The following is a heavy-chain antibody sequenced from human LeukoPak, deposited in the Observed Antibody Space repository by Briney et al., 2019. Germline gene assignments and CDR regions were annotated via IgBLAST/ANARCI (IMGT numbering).Heavy chain of an antibody. CDR1: GFTFSNYW. CDR2: IEQDGGEK. J-gene: IGHJ4*02. CDR3: AGGLGWLIDY. Sequence: GGSLRLSCAASGFTFSNYWMNWVRQAPGKGLEWAVNIEQDGGEKNYVDSVKGRFTISRDSAKNSLYLQMNSLRAEDTAVYYCAGGLGWLIDYWGQGTLVTVSS. D-gene: IGHD2-15*01. V-gene: IGHV3-7*04.